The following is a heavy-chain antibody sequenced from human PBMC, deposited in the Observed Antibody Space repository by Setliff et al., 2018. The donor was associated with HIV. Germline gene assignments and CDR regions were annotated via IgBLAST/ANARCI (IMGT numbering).Heavy chain of an antibody. V-gene: IGHV1-69*13. CDR1: GVTFRSFA. CDR2: IIPVFGTS. CDR3: ARERTEVRFDH. J-gene: IGHJ4*02. Sequence: SVKVSCKTFGVTFRSFALTWVRQAPGQGLEWIGGIIPVFGTSNYAQKFQDRVTISADESTNTTNMELSGLTSEDTAVYYCARERTEVRFDHWGQGTLVTVSS.